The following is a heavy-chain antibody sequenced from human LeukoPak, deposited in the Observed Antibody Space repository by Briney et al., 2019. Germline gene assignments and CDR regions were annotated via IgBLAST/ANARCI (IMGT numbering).Heavy chain of an antibody. V-gene: IGHV3-66*01. CDR1: GFTVSSNY. J-gene: IGHJ3*02. Sequence: GGSLRLSCAASGFTVSSNYMSWVRQAPGKGLEGGSVIYSGGSTYYADSVKGRFTISRDNSKNTLYLQMNSLRAEDTAVYYCARDRGPHSSSPNSGAFDIWGQGTMVTVS. D-gene: IGHD6-6*01. CDR3: ARDRGPHSSSPNSGAFDI. CDR2: IYSGGST.